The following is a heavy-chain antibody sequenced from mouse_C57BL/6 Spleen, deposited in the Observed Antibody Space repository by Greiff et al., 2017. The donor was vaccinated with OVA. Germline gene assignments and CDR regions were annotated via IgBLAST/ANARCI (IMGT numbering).Heavy chain of an antibody. CDR3: ARLGLREYFDV. D-gene: IGHD1-1*01. Sequence: EVMLVESGGGLVKPGGSLKLSCAASGSTFSDYGMHWVRQAPEKGLEWVAYISSGSSTIYYSDTVKGRFTISRDNAKNTLFLQMTRLRSEDTAMYYCARLGLREYFDVWGTGTTVTVSS. J-gene: IGHJ1*03. CDR1: GSTFSDYG. CDR2: ISSGSSTI. V-gene: IGHV5-17*01.